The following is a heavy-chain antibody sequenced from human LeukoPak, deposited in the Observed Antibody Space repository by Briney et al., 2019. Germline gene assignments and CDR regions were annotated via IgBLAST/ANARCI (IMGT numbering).Heavy chain of an antibody. CDR3: ARYYGSGSYDY. CDR1: GYTFTSYA. V-gene: IGHV1-3*01. Sequence: APVKVSCKASGYTFTSYAMHWVRQAPGQRLEGMGWINADNGNAKYSQKFQGRVTITRDTSASTAYMELSSLRSEDTAVYYCARYYGSGSYDYWGQGTLVTVSS. D-gene: IGHD3-10*01. CDR2: INADNGNA. J-gene: IGHJ4*02.